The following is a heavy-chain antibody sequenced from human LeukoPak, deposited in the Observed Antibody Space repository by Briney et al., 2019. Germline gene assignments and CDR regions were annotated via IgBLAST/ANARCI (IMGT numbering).Heavy chain of an antibody. CDR3: ARHLSGITGYTYGRGIDY. CDR2: ISSSSSTI. V-gene: IGHV3-48*01. Sequence: GGSLRLSCAASGFTYSSYSMNWVRQAPGKGLEWVSYISSSSSTIYYADSVKGRFTISRDNAKNSLYLQMNSLRAEDTAVYYCARHLSGITGYTYGRGIDYWGQGTLVTVSS. J-gene: IGHJ4*02. CDR1: GFTYSSYS. D-gene: IGHD5-18*01.